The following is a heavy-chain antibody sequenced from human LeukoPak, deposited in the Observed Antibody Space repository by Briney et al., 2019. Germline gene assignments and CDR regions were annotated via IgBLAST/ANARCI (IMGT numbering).Heavy chain of an antibody. CDR1: GFTFDDYA. D-gene: IGHD2-2*01. J-gene: IGHJ4*02. Sequence: PGGSLRLSCAASGFTFDDYAMHWVRQAPGKGLEWVSGISWNSGSIGYADSVKGRFTISRDNAKNSLYLQMNSLRAEDTALYYCAKDTCSSTSCYGGFDYWGQGALVTVSS. CDR2: ISWNSGSI. CDR3: AKDTCSSTSCYGGFDY. V-gene: IGHV3-9*01.